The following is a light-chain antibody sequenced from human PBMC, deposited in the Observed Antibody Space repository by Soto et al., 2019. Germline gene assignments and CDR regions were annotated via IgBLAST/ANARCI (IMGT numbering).Light chain of an antibody. Sequence: QSALTQPASVSGSPGQSITISCTGTRSDVGGYNYVSWYQQHPGKVPKPMIYEVSNRPSGVSNRFSGSKSGNTASLTISGLQAEDEADYYCNSYTSSSTLVFGGGTKVTVL. J-gene: IGLJ2*01. CDR1: RSDVGGYNY. CDR2: EVS. CDR3: NSYTSSSTLV. V-gene: IGLV2-14*01.